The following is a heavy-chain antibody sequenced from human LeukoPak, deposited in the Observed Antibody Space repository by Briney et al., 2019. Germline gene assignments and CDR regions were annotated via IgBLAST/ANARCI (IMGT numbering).Heavy chain of an antibody. J-gene: IGHJ6*03. V-gene: IGHV3-23*01. CDR3: ARNGAPVVTAITPYYYYMDV. Sequence: GGSLRLSCVASGFTFSSRDWMTWVRQAPGKGLEWVSAISGSGGSTYYADSVKGRFTISRDNFKNTLYLQMNSLRAEDTAVYYCARNGAPVVTAITPYYYYMDVWGKGTTVTVSS. D-gene: IGHD2-21*02. CDR2: ISGSGGST. CDR1: GFTFSSRDW.